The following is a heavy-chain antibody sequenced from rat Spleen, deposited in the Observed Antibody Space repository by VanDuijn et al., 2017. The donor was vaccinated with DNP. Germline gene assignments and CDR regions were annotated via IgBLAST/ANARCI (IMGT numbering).Heavy chain of an antibody. CDR1: GFTFSSFP. CDR2: ISTSGGST. Sequence: EVQLVESGGGLVQPGRSMKLSCAASGFTFSSFPMAWVRQAPTKGLEWLATISTSGGSTPYRDSVKGRFTISRDDAKNTLYLQMTSLRSEDTATYYCARTDGSYGFDYWGQGVMVTVSS. V-gene: IGHV5-46*01. D-gene: IGHD1-3*01. CDR3: ARTDGSYGFDY. J-gene: IGHJ2*01.